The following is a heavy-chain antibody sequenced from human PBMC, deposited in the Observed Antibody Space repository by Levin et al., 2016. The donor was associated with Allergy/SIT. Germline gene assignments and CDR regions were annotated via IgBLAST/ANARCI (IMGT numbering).Heavy chain of an antibody. D-gene: IGHD3-9*01. J-gene: IGHJ6*02. Sequence: ASVKVSCKASGYTFTSYGISWVRQAPGQGLEWMGWISAYNGNTNYAQKLQGRVTMTTDTSTSTAYMELRSLRSDDTAVYYCARLGNILTGHVMGTYYYYGMDVWGQGTTVTVSS. V-gene: IGHV1-18*01. CDR2: ISAYNGNT. CDR3: ARLGNILTGHVMGTYYYYGMDV. CDR1: GYTFTSYG.